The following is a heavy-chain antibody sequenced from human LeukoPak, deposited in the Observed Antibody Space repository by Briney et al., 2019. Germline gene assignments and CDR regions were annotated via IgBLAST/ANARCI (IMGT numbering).Heavy chain of an antibody. CDR1: GYTFTSYG. J-gene: IGHJ6*03. CDR2: ISAYNGNT. D-gene: IGHD4-23*01. CDR3: AREYGGNSRGYYHYYMDV. V-gene: IGHV1-18*01. Sequence: VASVKVSCKASGYTFTSYGISWVRQAPGQGLEWMGWISAYNGNTNYAQKLQGRVTMTTDTSTSTAYMELRSLRSDDTAVYYCAREYGGNSRGYYHYYMDVWGKGTTVTVSS.